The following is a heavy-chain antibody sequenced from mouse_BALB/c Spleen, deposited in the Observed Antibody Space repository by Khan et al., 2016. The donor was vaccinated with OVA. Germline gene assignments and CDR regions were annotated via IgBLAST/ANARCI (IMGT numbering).Heavy chain of an antibody. CDR2: IYPGDGDT. CDR3: ARHYVMDD. Sequence: QVQLKESGAELVRPGSSVKISCKASGYAFSSYWMNWVKQRPGQGLEWIGQIYPGDGDTNYNGKFKGKATLTADKSSSTAYLQLSSLTSEDSAVYFCARHYVMDDWGQGTSVTVSS. CDR1: GYAFSSYW. V-gene: IGHV1-80*01. J-gene: IGHJ4*01.